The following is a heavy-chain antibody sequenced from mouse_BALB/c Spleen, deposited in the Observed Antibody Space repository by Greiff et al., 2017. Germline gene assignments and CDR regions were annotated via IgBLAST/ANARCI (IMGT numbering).Heavy chain of an antibody. J-gene: IGHJ4*01. CDR1: GFTFSSYT. CDR3: ARRWDGYAMDY. Sequence: EVKLVESGGGLVQPGGSLKLSCAASGFTFSSYTMSWVRQTPEKRLEWVAYISNGGGSTYYPDTVKGRFTISRDNAKNTLYLQMSSLKSEDTAMYYCARRWDGYAMDYWGQGTSGTVSS. V-gene: IGHV5-12-2*01. CDR2: ISNGGGST. D-gene: IGHD2-3*01.